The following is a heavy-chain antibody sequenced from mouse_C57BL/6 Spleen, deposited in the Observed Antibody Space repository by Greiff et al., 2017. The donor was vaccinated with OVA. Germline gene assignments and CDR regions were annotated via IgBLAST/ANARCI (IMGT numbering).Heavy chain of an antibody. D-gene: IGHD2-3*01. J-gene: IGHJ2*01. CDR1: GFTFSSYA. Sequence: EVKLVESGAGLVKPGGSLKLSCAASGFTFSSYAMSWVRQTPEKRLEWVAYISSGGDYIYYADTVKGRFTISRDNARNTLYLQMSSLKSEDTAMYYCTGTMAYYFDYWGQGTTLTVSS. CDR2: ISSGGDYI. V-gene: IGHV5-9-1*02. CDR3: TGTMAYYFDY.